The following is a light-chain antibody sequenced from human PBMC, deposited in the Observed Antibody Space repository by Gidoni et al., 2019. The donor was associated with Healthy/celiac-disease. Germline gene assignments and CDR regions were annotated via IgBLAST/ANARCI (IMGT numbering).Light chain of an antibody. V-gene: IGKV1-33*01. CDR2: DAS. J-gene: IGKJ3*01. CDR1: QDISNY. Sequence: DIQMTQSPSSLSASVGDRVTITCQASQDISNYLNWYQHKPGKAPKLLIYDASNLETGVPSRFSGSGSGTDFTFTISSLQPEDIATYYCQQYDNLLRATFGPGTKVDIK. CDR3: QQYDNLLRAT.